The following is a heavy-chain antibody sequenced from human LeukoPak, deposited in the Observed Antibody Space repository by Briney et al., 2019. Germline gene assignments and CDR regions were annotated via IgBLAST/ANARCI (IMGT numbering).Heavy chain of an antibody. J-gene: IGHJ5*02. CDR1: GFTFSSYW. Sequence: GGSLRLSCAASGFTFSSYWMHWVRQAPGKGLVWVSRINSDGSSTSYADSVKGRLTISRDNAKNTVYLEMNSLSVEDTATYYCIRDFRSADLWGQGTLVTVTS. V-gene: IGHV3-74*01. CDR3: IRDFRSADL. CDR2: INSDGSST.